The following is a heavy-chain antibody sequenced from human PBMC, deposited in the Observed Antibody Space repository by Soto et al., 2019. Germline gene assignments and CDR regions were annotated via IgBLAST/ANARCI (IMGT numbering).Heavy chain of an antibody. CDR2: IWYDGSNK. CDR3: ARDVLGYCSSTSCPHFDY. J-gene: IGHJ4*02. Sequence: SLRLSCAASGFTFSSYGMHWVRQAPGKGLEWVAVIWYDGSNKYYADSVKGRFTISRDNSKNTLYLQMNSLRAEDTAVYYCARDVLGYCSSTSCPHFDYWGQGTLVTVSS. D-gene: IGHD2-2*01. CDR1: GFTFSSYG. V-gene: IGHV3-33*01.